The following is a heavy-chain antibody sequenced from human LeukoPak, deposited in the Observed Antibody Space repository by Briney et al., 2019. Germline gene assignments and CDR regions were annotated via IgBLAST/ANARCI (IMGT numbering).Heavy chain of an antibody. CDR3: ARDSSGY. D-gene: IGHD1-14*01. CDR2: IYSSGGT. Sequence: SETLSLTCTVSGGSISDYYWSWIRQPAGRGLEWIGRIYSSGGTTYSPSLNSRVTMSVDRSKNQFSLKLDSVTAADTAVYYCARDSSGYWGQGTLVTVSS. CDR1: GGSISDYY. J-gene: IGHJ4*02. V-gene: IGHV4-4*07.